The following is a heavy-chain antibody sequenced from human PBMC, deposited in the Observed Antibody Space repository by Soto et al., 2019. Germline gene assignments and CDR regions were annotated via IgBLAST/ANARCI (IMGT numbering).Heavy chain of an antibody. CDR2: ISGTSDSI. CDR1: GFTFSDYY. D-gene: IGHD6-13*01. V-gene: IGHV3-11*06. CDR3: ARVAVLTAAGTSDY. Sequence: GALRFSCAASGFTFSDYYMSWIRQVPGKGLEWVAYISGTSDSIPYADSVKGRFTISRDNAKNSLYLQMNSLRAEDTAVYYCARVAVLTAAGTSDYWGQGTLVTVSS. J-gene: IGHJ4*02.